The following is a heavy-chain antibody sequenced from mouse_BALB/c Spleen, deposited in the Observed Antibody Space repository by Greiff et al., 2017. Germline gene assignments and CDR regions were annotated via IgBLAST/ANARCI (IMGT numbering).Heavy chain of an antibody. CDR1: GYTFTSYW. CDR3: SHSSGYVPFAY. D-gene: IGHD3-1*01. J-gene: IGHJ3*01. Sequence: VHLVESGAELAKPGASVKMSCKASGYTFTSYWMHWVKQRPGQGLEWIGYINPSTGYTEYNQKFKDKATLTADKSSSTAYMQLSSLTSEDSAVYYCSHSSGYVPFAYWGQGTLVTVSA. CDR2: INPSTGYT. V-gene: IGHV1-7*01.